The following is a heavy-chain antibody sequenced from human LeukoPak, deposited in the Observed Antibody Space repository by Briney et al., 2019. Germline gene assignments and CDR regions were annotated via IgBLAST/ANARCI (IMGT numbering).Heavy chain of an antibody. CDR2: IIPIFGTA. CDR1: GGTFSSYA. Sequence: ASVKVSCKASGGTFSSYAISWVRQAPGQGLEWMGGIIPIFGTANYAQKFQGRVTMTEDTSTDTAYMELSSLRSEDTAVYYCATDIRDILTGYGMDVWGQGTTVTVSS. J-gene: IGHJ6*02. CDR3: ATDIRDILTGYGMDV. V-gene: IGHV1-69*06. D-gene: IGHD3-9*01.